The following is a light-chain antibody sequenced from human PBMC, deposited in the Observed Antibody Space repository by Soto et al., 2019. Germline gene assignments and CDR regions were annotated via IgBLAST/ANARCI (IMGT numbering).Light chain of an antibody. CDR2: GAS. CDR3: QQYADLPYP. CDR1: QTLTTRF. J-gene: IGKJ2*01. Sequence: EIVLTQSPGTLSLSPGERATLSCMASQTLTTRFLAWYQQKPGQAPRLLIYGASSRATGIPDRFSGSGSGTDYTLTISRLEPEDFAVYSCQQYADLPYPFGQGTTLEIK. V-gene: IGKV3-20*01.